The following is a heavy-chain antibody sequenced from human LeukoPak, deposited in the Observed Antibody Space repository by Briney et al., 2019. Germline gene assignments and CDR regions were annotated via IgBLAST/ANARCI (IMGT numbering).Heavy chain of an antibody. V-gene: IGHV3-23*01. D-gene: IGHD3-10*01. Sequence: GGSLRLSCAASGFTFSSYAMSWVRQAPGKGLEWVSAISGSGSSTYYADSVKGRFTFPRDNSKNTLYLQMNTLRAEDTALYYCAKAIVSYYGSGRDDAFDVWGQGTMVTVSS. J-gene: IGHJ3*01. CDR3: AKAIVSYYGSGRDDAFDV. CDR2: ISGSGSST. CDR1: GFTFSSYA.